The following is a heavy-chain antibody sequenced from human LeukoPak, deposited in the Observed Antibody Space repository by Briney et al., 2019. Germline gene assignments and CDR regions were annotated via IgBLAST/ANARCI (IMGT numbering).Heavy chain of an antibody. CDR3: ATRYYYDSSGYTGLDY. V-gene: IGHV1-69*13. Sequence: SVKVSCKASGGTFSSYAISWVRQAPGQWLEWMGGIIPIFGTANYAQKFHGRVTITADESTSTAYMELSSLRSEDTAVYYCATRYYYDSSGYTGLDYWGQGTLVTVSS. J-gene: IGHJ4*02. CDR2: IIPIFGTA. D-gene: IGHD3-22*01. CDR1: GGTFSSYA.